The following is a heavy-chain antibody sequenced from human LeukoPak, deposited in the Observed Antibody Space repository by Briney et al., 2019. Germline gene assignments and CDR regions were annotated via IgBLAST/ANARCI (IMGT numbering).Heavy chain of an antibody. D-gene: IGHD3-3*01. CDR1: GGAFSGYY. CDR2: IYYSGST. CDR3: ARGRAADDFCSGYSFDY. V-gene: IGHV4-59*01. J-gene: IGHJ4*02. Sequence: SETLSLTCAVYGGAFSGYYWSWIRQPPGKGLEGIGYIYYSGSTNYNPSLKSRVTISVDTSKNQFSLKLSSVTDADTAVYYCARGRAADDFCSGYSFDYWGQGTLVTVSS.